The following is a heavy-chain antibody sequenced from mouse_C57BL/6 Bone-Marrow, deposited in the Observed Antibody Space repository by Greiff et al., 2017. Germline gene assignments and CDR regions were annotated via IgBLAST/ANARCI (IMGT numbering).Heavy chain of an antibody. V-gene: IGHV1-64*01. CDR2: IHPNSGST. Sequence: QVQLQQPGAELVKPGASVKLSCKASGYTFTSYWMHWVKQRPGQGLEWIGMIHPNSGSTNYNEKFKSKATLTVDKSSSTAYMQLSSLTSEDSAVYYCARSRPYCGSENSYYFDYWGQGTTLTVSS. J-gene: IGHJ2*01. CDR1: GYTFTSYW. CDR3: ARSRPYCGSENSYYFDY. D-gene: IGHD2-10*01.